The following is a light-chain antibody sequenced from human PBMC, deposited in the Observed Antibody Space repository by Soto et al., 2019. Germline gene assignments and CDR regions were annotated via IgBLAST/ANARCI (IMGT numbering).Light chain of an antibody. CDR3: CSYTVSGTYG. J-gene: IGLJ1*01. Sequence: QSVLTQPASVSGSPGQSITISCTGTSSDVGGYNYVSWYQQHPGKAPKLMIYAVSNRPSGVSNRFSGSKSGNTATLTISGLQAEDEADYYCCSYTVSGTYGFGTGTKVTVL. CDR2: AVS. CDR1: SSDVGGYNY. V-gene: IGLV2-14*01.